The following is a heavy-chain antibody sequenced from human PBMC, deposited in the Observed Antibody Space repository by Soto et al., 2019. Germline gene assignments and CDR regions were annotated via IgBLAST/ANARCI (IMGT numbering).Heavy chain of an antibody. CDR2: ISSSGGST. CDR1: GFTFSNYA. D-gene: IGHD2-21*02. V-gene: IGHV3-23*01. Sequence: EVQLLESGGGLVQPGGSLRLSCAASGFTFSNYAMSWVRQAPGKGLEWVSAISSSGGSTYYADSVKGRFTISRDNSKNTLYLQMNSLIAEDTAVYYCANFYGGDSAHTYTLDPWGQGTLVTVSS. CDR3: ANFYGGDSAHTYTLDP. J-gene: IGHJ5*02.